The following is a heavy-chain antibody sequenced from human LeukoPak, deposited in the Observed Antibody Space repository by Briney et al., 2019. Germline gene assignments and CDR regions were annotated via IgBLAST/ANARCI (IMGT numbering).Heavy chain of an antibody. V-gene: IGHV3-23*01. J-gene: IGHJ6*03. CDR1: GFTFSSHA. D-gene: IGHD6-6*01. Sequence: GGSLRLSCAASGFTFSSHAMSWVRQAPGKGLEWVSAISGSGGSTYYADSVKGRFTISRDNSKNTLYLQMNSLRAEDTAVYYCAKEGQLARYYYYYMDVWGKGTTVTVSS. CDR3: AKEGQLARYYYYYMDV. CDR2: ISGSGGST.